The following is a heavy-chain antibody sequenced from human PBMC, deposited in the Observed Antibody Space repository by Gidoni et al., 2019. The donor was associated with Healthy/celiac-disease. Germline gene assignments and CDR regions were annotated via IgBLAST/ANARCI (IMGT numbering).Heavy chain of an antibody. V-gene: IGHV3-30*04. Sequence: QVQLVESGGGVVQPGRSLRLSCAASGFTFSSYAMHWVRQAPGKELAWVAVISYDGSNKYYADSVKGRFTISRDNSKNTLYLQMNSLRAEDTAVYYCARDRGYYGSVDWYFDLWGRGTLVTVSS. J-gene: IGHJ2*01. CDR3: ARDRGYYGSVDWYFDL. CDR1: GFTFSSYA. D-gene: IGHD3-10*01. CDR2: ISYDGSNK.